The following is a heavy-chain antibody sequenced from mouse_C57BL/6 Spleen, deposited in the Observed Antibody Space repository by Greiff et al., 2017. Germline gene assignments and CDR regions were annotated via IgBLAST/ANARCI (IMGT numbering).Heavy chain of an antibody. Sequence: QVQPQQPGTELVKPGASVKLSCKASGYTFTSYWMHWVKQRPGQGLEWIGNINPSNGGTNYNEKFKSKATLTVDKSSSTAYMQRSSLTSEDSAVYYCAISGGCDERTWFAYWGQGTLVTVSA. CDR3: AISGGCDERTWFAY. V-gene: IGHV1-53*01. CDR1: GYTFTSYW. J-gene: IGHJ3*01. D-gene: IGHD2-13*01. CDR2: INPSNGGT.